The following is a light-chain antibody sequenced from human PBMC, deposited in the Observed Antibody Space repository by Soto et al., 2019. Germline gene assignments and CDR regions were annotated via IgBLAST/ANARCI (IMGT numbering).Light chain of an antibody. J-gene: IGKJ1*01. V-gene: IGKV3-20*01. CDR1: QSVSNNY. CDR3: QQYGSSGT. CDR2: GAS. Sequence: IVLTPSPGTLSLSPGESATLSCRASQSVSNNYLAWYQQKPGQAPRLLIYGASNRATGIPDRFSGSGSGTDFTLTISRLEPEDFAVYYCQQYGSSGTFGQGTKVDI.